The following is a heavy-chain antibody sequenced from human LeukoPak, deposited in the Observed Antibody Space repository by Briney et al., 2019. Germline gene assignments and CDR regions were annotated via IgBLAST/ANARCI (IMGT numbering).Heavy chain of an antibody. CDR1: GFAFSSDW. Sequence: GGSLRLSCATSGFAFSSDWTHWVRQAPGKGLVWVSRINSDGSDTTYADSVKGRFTISRDNAKNTLFLHMNSLRAEDTAVYYCARDLGYYWGQGTQVTVSS. CDR3: ARDLGYY. D-gene: IGHD1-14*01. V-gene: IGHV3-74*03. CDR2: INSDGSDT. J-gene: IGHJ4*02.